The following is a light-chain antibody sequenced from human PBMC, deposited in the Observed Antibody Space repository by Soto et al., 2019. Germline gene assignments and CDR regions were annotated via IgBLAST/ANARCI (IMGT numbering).Light chain of an antibody. CDR3: QQYNNWPPTT. J-gene: IGKJ5*01. CDR2: GAS. V-gene: IGKV3-15*01. CDR1: QSVSSK. Sequence: EIVMKHSRATLSVSPGERATLSCRSSQSVSSKLAWYQQKPGQAPRLLIYGASTRATGIPARFSGSGSGTEFTLTISSLQSEDFAVYYCQQYNNWPPTTFGQGIRLEIK.